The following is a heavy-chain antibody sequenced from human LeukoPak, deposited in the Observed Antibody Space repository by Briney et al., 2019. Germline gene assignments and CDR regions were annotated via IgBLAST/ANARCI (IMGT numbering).Heavy chain of an antibody. CDR2: ISAYNGNT. CDR1: GYTFTSYG. Sequence: ASVKVSCKASGYTFTSYGISWVRQAPGQGLEWMGWISAYNGNTNYAQKLQGRVTMTTDTSTSTAYMELRSLRSDDTAVYYCARGGVDLLPYCGGDCYYTPFDYWGRGTLVTVSS. CDR3: ARGGVDLLPYCGGDCYYTPFDY. D-gene: IGHD2-21*02. V-gene: IGHV1-18*01. J-gene: IGHJ4*02.